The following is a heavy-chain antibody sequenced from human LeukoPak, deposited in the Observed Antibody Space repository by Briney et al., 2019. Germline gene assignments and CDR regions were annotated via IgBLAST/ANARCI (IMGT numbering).Heavy chain of an antibody. CDR3: ARVRYYVFGGGPPPAGRGV. Sequence: GASVKVSCKASGYTFTSYDINWVRQATGQGLEWMGWMNPNSGNTGYAQKFQGRVTMTRNTSISTAYMELSSLRSEDTAVYYCARVRYYVFGGGPPPAGRGVWGKGTTVTVSS. CDR2: MNPNSGNT. CDR1: GYTFTSYD. J-gene: IGHJ6*04. V-gene: IGHV1-8*01. D-gene: IGHD3-16*01.